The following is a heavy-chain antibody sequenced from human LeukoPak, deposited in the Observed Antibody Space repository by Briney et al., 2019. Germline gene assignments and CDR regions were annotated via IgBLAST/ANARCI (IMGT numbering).Heavy chain of an antibody. CDR3: ARGGSYLSAFDI. D-gene: IGHD1-26*01. Sequence: GGSLRLPCAPSGFTFSNYAMNWVRQAPGKGLGGVSTISGSGGSTYYADSVKGRFTISRDNSKNTLYLQMNSLRAEDTAIYYCARGGSYLSAFDIWGQGTMVTVSS. V-gene: IGHV3-23*01. J-gene: IGHJ3*02. CDR1: GFTFSNYA. CDR2: ISGSGGST.